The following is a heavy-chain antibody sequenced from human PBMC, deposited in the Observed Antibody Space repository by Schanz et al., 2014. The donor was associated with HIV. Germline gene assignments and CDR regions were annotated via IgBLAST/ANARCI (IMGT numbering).Heavy chain of an antibody. V-gene: IGHV1-2*02. J-gene: IGHJ3*02. CDR3: ARDRGSISWMGRAFDI. CDR2: MNPNSGVT. D-gene: IGHD2-2*01. Sequence: QLQLVQSGAEVKKPGASVKVSCKASGYTFSGYYIHWVRQAPGQGLEWMGWMNPNSGVTEDAQKFQGRVTMTRDTSISTAYMEVSRLRSDDTAVYYCARDRGSISWMGRAFDIWGQGTMVTVSS. CDR1: GYTFSGYY.